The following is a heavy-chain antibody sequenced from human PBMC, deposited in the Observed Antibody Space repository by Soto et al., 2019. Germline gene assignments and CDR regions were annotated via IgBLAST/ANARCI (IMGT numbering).Heavy chain of an antibody. V-gene: IGHV7-4-1*01. CDR1: GCTFTSYA. D-gene: IGHD2-15*01. CDR3: ARGRCSGGSCYSLDDWFDP. Sequence: ASVKVSCKASGCTFTSYAMNWVRQAPGQGLEWMGWINTNTGNPTYAQGFTGRFVFSLDTSVSTAYLQICSLKAEDTAVYYCARGRCSGGSCYSLDDWFDPWGQGTLVTVSS. J-gene: IGHJ5*02. CDR2: INTNTGNP.